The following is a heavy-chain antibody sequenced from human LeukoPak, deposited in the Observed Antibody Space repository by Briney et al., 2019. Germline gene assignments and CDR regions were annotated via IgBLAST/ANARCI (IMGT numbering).Heavy chain of an antibody. CDR2: ISSSSSYI. J-gene: IGHJ4*02. D-gene: IGHD4-17*01. CDR3: ARDTDYGDQNFAY. CDR1: GFTFSSYS. Sequence: GGSLRLSCAASGFTFSSYSMNWVRQAPGKGLEWVSSISSSSSYIYYADSVKGRFTISRDNAKNSLYLQMNSLRAEDTAVYYCARDTDYGDQNFAYWGQGTLVTVS. V-gene: IGHV3-21*01.